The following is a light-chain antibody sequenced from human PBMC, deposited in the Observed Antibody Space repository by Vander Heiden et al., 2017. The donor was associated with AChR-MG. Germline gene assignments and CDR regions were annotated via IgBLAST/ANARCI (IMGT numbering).Light chain of an antibody. Sequence: SYELTQPPSVSVSPGQPARITCTGDALPKQYAYWYQQKPGQAPGLVIYKDSERPSGIPERFSGSSSGTTVTLTISGVQAEDEADYYCQSADSSGTLGVFGGGTKLTVL. CDR1: ALPKQY. J-gene: IGLJ3*02. V-gene: IGLV3-25*03. CDR2: KDS. CDR3: QSADSSGTLGV.